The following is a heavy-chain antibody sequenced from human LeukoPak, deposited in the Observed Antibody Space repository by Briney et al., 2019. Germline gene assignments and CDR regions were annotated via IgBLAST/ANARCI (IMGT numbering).Heavy chain of an antibody. D-gene: IGHD1-14*01. V-gene: IGHV3-74*01. CDR1: GFTFSSYW. J-gene: IGHJ6*02. CDR3: ATGQGHGMDV. CDR2: INSDGSST. Sequence: GGSLRLSCVASGFTFSSYWMHWVRQAPGKGLVWVSRINSDGSSTSYADSAKGRFTISRDNAKNTLYLQMNSLRAEDTAVYYCATGQGHGMDVWGQGTTVTVSS.